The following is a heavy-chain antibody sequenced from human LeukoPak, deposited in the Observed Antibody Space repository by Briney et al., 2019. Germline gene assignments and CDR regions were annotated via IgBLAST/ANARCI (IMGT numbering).Heavy chain of an antibody. V-gene: IGHV3-7*01. CDR3: ARSCSGGSCYYYYYCMDV. J-gene: IGHJ6*03. CDR2: IKQDGSEK. D-gene: IGHD2-15*01. Sequence: GGSLRLSCAASGFTFSSYWMSWVRQAPGKGLEWVANIKQDGSEKYYVDSVKGRSTISRDNAKTSLYLQMNSLRAEDTAVYYCARSCSGGSCYYYYYCMDVWGKGTTVTISS. CDR1: GFTFSSYW.